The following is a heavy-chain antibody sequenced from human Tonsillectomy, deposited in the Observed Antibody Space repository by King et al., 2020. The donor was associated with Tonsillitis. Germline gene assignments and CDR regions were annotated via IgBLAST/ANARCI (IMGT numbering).Heavy chain of an antibody. D-gene: IGHD3-22*01. V-gene: IGHV1-69*09. CDR2: IIPILDIP. CDR3: ARDAKDYYDTTGSGAFDI. Sequence: QLVQSGAEVKKPGSSVKVSCKASGGTLSSCAISWVRQAPGQGLEWMGRIIPILDIPNYAQNFQGRVTITADKSTSTAYMELSSLRSEDTALYYCARDAKDYYDTTGSGAFDIWGQGTMVTVSS. CDR1: GGTLSSCA. J-gene: IGHJ3*02.